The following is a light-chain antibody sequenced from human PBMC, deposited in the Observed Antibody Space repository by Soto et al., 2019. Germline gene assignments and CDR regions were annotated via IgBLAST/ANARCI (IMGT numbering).Light chain of an antibody. CDR2: ATS. CDR1: QDIRTE. Sequence: AIQMTQSPSSLSASVGDRVTITCRASQDIRTELGWYQQKPGKAPNLLIYATSRLQSGVPSRFSGSGSGTDFTLTISSLQPEDFATYYCLQDYNYPRTFGQGTKVEIK. V-gene: IGKV1-6*01. J-gene: IGKJ1*01. CDR3: LQDYNYPRT.